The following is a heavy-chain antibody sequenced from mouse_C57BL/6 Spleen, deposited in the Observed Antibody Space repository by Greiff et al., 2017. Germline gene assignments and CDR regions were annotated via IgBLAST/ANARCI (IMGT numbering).Heavy chain of an antibody. V-gene: IGHV14-4*01. CDR3: TTGGYDRGYAMDY. J-gene: IGHJ4*01. CDR1: GFNIKDDY. Sequence: VQLKESGAELVRPGASVKLSCTASGFNIKDDYMHWVKQRPEQGLEWIGWIDPENGDTEYASKFQGKATITADTSSNTAYLQLSSLTSEDTAVYYCTTGGYDRGYAMDYWGQGTSVTVSS. D-gene: IGHD2-2*01. CDR2: IDPENGDT.